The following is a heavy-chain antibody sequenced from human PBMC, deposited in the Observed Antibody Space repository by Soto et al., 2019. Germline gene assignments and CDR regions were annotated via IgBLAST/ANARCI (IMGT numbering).Heavy chain of an antibody. V-gene: IGHV3-9*01. CDR3: VKWRYSGYDYDYFEY. D-gene: IGHD5-12*01. CDR1: GFTFENYA. J-gene: IGHJ4*02. Sequence: EVQLVESGGGLVQPGRSLRLSCTASGFTFENYAIHWVRQVPGKGLEWVSGISFNSGSRGYADSVKGRFTISRENAKNSVDLEMSSLRAEDTALYYCVKWRYSGYDYDYFEYWGQGTLVTVSS. CDR2: ISFNSGSR.